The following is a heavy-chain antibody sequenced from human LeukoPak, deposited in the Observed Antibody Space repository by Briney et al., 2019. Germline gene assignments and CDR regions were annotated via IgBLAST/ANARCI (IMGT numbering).Heavy chain of an antibody. D-gene: IGHD6-13*01. CDR1: GYTFTSYD. CDR2: ISAYNGNT. CDR3: ASALRIAAAGTLDY. Sequence: GASVKVSCKASGYTFTSYDINWVRQAPGQGLEWMGWISAYNGNTNYAQKLQGRVTMTTDTSTSTAYMELRSLRSDDTAVYYCASALRIAAAGTLDYWGQGTLVTVSS. V-gene: IGHV1-18*01. J-gene: IGHJ4*02.